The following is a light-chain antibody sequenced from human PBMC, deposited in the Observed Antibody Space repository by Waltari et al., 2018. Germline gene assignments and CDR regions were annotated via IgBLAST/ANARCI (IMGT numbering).Light chain of an antibody. Sequence: DVVMTQSPLSLLVTLGQPASISCTSRHSLVHSDGNTYLAGFQQRPGQSPRRLIYKVSNRRSGVPDRFSASGAGTEFTLKISRVEAEDVGVYYCMQGTHWPLTFGGGTKVEIK. CDR3: MQGTHWPLT. CDR2: KVS. CDR1: HSLVHSDGNTY. J-gene: IGKJ4*01. V-gene: IGKV2-30*02.